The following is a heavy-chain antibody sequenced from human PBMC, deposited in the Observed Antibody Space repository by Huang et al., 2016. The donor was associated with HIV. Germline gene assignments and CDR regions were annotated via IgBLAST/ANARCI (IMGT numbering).Heavy chain of an antibody. J-gene: IGHJ4*02. D-gene: IGHD6-13*01. Sequence: QVQLQESGPGLVTPSETLSLTCIVSGASLNSRSYYWGWIRQPPGRGLEWLGSMYSSGSTYYTPSLKSRVTMSVDTSKNEFSLKLRSVTAADTALYYCARHAGSSRRYYFDYWGRGILVTVSS. CDR2: MYSSGST. CDR1: GASLNSRSYY. V-gene: IGHV4-39*01. CDR3: ARHAGSSRRYYFDY.